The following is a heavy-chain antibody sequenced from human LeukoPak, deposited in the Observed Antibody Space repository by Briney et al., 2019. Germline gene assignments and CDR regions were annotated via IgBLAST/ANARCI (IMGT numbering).Heavy chain of an antibody. J-gene: IGHJ4*02. V-gene: IGHV4-61*02. CDR1: GGSISSGGYY. Sequence: PSQTLSLTCTVSGGSISSGGYYWSWIRQPPGKGLEWIGRFYVSGSTNYNPSLKSRVTISVDTSKNQFSLKLSSVTAADTAVYYCARYSPRGPYYYDSSGSKFDYWGQGTLVTVSS. D-gene: IGHD3-22*01. CDR2: FYVSGST. CDR3: ARYSPRGPYYYDSSGSKFDY.